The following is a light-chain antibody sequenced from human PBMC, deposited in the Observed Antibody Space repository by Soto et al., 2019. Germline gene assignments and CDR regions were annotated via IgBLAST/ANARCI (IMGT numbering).Light chain of an antibody. J-gene: IGLJ2*01. V-gene: IGLV2-11*01. CDR2: DVS. CDR3: CSYAGSYPVV. CDR1: SSDVGGYNY. Sequence: QSALTQPRSVSGSPGQSVTISCTGTSSDVGGYNYVSWYQQHPGKAPKLMIYDVSTRPSGVPDRFSGSKSGNTASLTISGLQAEDEADYYCCSYAGSYPVVFGGGTKVTVL.